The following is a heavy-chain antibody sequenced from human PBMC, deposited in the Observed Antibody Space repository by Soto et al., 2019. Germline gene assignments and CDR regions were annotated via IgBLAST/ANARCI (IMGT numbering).Heavy chain of an antibody. J-gene: IGHJ5*02. CDR1: GGSISSSSYY. CDR2: IYYSGST. Sequence: QLQLQESGPGLVKPSETLSLTCTVSGGSISSSSYYWGWIRQPPGKGLEWIGSIYYSGSTYYNPSLKSRVTISVDTSKNQFSLKLSSGTAADTAVYYWARRREGWFDPWGQGTLVTVSS. V-gene: IGHV4-39*01. CDR3: ARRREGWFDP.